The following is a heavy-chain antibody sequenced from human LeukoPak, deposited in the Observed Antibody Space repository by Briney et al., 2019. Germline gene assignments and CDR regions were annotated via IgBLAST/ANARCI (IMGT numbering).Heavy chain of an antibody. J-gene: IGHJ6*03. CDR3: ARGPYYQIYYYYMDV. D-gene: IGHD3-10*01. CDR2: IIPIFGTA. V-gene: IGHV1-69*06. CDR1: GGIFSSYA. Sequence: GSSVKVSCKASGGIFSSYAISWVRQAPGQGLEWMGGIIPIFGTANYAQKFQGRVTITADKSTSTAYMELSSLRSEDTAVYYCARGPYYQIYYYYMDVWGKGTTVTVSS.